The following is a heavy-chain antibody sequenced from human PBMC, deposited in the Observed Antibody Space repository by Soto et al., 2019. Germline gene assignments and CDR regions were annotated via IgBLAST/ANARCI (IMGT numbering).Heavy chain of an antibody. J-gene: IGHJ4*02. V-gene: IGHV4-31*03. CDR1: GASIRSGGYY. CDR2: IYYTGST. CDR3: ARIEMASIK. Sequence: LSLTCSVSGASIRSGGYYWSWLRQSPGKGLEWIGHIYYTGSTFYSPSLKSRLTISLDTPKNQFSLDLNSVTTADTAMYYCARIEMASIKWGRGALVTVSS. D-gene: IGHD5-12*01.